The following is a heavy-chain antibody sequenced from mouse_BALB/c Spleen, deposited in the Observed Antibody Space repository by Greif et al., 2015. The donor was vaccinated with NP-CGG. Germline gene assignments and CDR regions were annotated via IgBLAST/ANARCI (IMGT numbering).Heavy chain of an antibody. CDR1: GFSLTGYG. J-gene: IGHJ2*01. D-gene: IGHD1-1*01. Sequence: VQLQQSGPGLVAPSQSLSITCTVSGFSLTGYGVNWVRQPPGKGLEWLGMIWGDGSTDYNSALKSRLSISKDNSKSQVFLKMNSLQTDDTARYYCARDHYYGSSYFDYWGQGTTLTVSS. V-gene: IGHV2-6-7*01. CDR2: IWGDGST. CDR3: ARDHYYGSSYFDY.